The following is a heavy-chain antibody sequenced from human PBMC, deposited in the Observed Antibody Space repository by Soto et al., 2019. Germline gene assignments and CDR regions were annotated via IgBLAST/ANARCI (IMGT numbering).Heavy chain of an antibody. CDR1: GFTFSSYW. Sequence: PGGSLRLSXAASGFTFSSYWMSWVRQAPGKGLEWVANIKQDGSEKKYVDSVKGRFTISRDNAKNSLYLQMNSLRAEDTAVYYCARASWDSSGFYPYYFDYWGQGTLVTVS. D-gene: IGHD3-22*01. V-gene: IGHV3-7*01. J-gene: IGHJ4*02. CDR2: IKQDGSEK. CDR3: ARASWDSSGFYPYYFDY.